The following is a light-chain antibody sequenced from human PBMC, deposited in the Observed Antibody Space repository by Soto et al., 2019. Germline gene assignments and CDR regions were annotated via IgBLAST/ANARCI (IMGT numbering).Light chain of an antibody. CDR1: SSDVGAYIF. V-gene: IGLV2-14*01. J-gene: IGLJ1*01. Sequence: QSVLTQPASVSGSPGQSITISCTGTSSDVGAYIFVSWYQQYPGKAPKLMIYDITNRPSGVSNRFSGSKAGNTASLTISGLQAEDEADYYCVSFTTRKSYVFGNGTKVTVL. CDR2: DIT. CDR3: VSFTTRKSYV.